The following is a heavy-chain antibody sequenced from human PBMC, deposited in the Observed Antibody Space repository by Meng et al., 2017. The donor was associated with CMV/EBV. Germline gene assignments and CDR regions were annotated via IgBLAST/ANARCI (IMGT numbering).Heavy chain of an antibody. J-gene: IGHJ4*02. Sequence: QVQLQESGPALVKPSPTLSLTCTVSGGSISSGDYYWSWIRQPPGKGLEWIGYIYYSGSTYYNPSLKSRVTISVDTSKNQFSLKLSSVTAADTAVYYCARVTSRVAGAFDYWGQGTLVTVSS. D-gene: IGHD1-14*01. CDR2: IYYSGST. CDR1: GGSISSGDYY. CDR3: ARVTSRVAGAFDY. V-gene: IGHV4-30-4*08.